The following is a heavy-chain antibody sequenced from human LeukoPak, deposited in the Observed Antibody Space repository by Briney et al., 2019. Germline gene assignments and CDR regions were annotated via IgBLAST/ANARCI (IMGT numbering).Heavy chain of an antibody. V-gene: IGHV4-59*08. J-gene: IGHJ3*02. CDR2: IYYSGST. CDR3: ARVSVADAFDI. CDR1: GGSFSGYY. Sequence: SETLSLTCAVYGGSFSGYYWSWLRQPPGKGLEWIGYIYYSGSTNYNPSLKSRVTISVDTSKNQFSLKLGSVTAADTAVYYCARVSVADAFDIWGQGTMVTVSS.